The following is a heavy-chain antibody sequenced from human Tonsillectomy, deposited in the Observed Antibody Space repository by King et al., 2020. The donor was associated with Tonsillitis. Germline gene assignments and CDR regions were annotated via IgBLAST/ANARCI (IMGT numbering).Heavy chain of an antibody. V-gene: IGHV1-18*04. CDR2: ISPHNGNT. Sequence: VQLVESGAEVKKPGASVKVSCKASGYTLTSYGIGWVRQAPGQGLEWMGWISPHNGNTNYAQNLQGRVTMTTDTSTSTAYMELRSLRSDDTAVYYCARGHIAVVGTGFDYWGQGPLVTVSS. J-gene: IGHJ4*02. CDR1: GYTLTSYG. D-gene: IGHD6-19*01. CDR3: ARGHIAVVGTGFDY.